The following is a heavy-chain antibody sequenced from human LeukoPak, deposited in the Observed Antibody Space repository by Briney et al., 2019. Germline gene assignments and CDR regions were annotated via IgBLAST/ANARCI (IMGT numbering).Heavy chain of an antibody. CDR1: GFTFGDYA. D-gene: IGHD6-6*01. CDR3: TRDLYSSLDHYYYYYMDV. J-gene: IGHJ6*03. Sequence: GGSLRLSCTASGFTFGDYAMSWFRQAPGKGLEWVGFIRSKAYGGTTEYAASVKGRFTISRDDSKSIAYLQMNSLKTEDTAVYYCTRDLYSSLDHYYYYYMDVWGKGTTVAVSS. V-gene: IGHV3-49*03. CDR2: IRSKAYGGTT.